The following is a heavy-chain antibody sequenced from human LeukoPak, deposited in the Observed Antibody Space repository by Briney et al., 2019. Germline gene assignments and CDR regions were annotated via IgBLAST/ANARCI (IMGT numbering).Heavy chain of an antibody. CDR3: ARDVERRSGWYDWWFDP. CDR2: INAGNGNT. J-gene: IGHJ5*02. CDR1: GYTFTSYA. V-gene: IGHV1-3*01. Sequence: VASVKVSCKASGYTFTSYAMHWVRQAPGQRLEWMGRINAGNGNTKYSQKFQGRVTITRDTSASTAYMELSSLRSEDTAVYYCARDVERRSGWYDWWFDPWGQGTLVTVSS. D-gene: IGHD6-13*01.